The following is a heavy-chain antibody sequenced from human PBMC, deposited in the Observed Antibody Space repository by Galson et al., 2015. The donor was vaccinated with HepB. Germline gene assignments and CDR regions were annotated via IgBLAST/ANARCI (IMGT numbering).Heavy chain of an antibody. D-gene: IGHD3-10*01. Sequence: SLRLSCAASGFTFNTFWMSWVRQTPGKGLEWVANIKEDGSETYYVDSVKGRFTISRDNAKNLLYLQMNSLRDEDTAIYYCSIMVRRSSFDHWGQGTLVSVSS. J-gene: IGHJ4*02. V-gene: IGHV3-7*01. CDR2: IKEDGSET. CDR1: GFTFNTFW. CDR3: SIMVRRSSFDH.